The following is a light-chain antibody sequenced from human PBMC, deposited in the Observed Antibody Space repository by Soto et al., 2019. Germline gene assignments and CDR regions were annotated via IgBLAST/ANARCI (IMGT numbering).Light chain of an antibody. J-gene: IGKJ1*01. CDR2: GAS. Sequence: EIVLTQSPGTLSLSPGDRATLHCRASQSVSSSNLAWYQQKRGQSPRLLIYGASSRATGIPDRFSGSGSGPDFTLTISRLEPEDFAVYFCQHYGSSPWTFGQGTKVDI. CDR1: QSVSSSN. CDR3: QHYGSSPWT. V-gene: IGKV3-20*01.